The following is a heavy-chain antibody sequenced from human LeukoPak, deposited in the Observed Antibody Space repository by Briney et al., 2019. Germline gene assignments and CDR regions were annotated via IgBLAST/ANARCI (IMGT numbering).Heavy chain of an antibody. CDR3: AREHYYGSGSHDAFDI. D-gene: IGHD3-10*01. CDR2: IYYSGST. Sequence: SETLSLTCTVSGVSISSYYWSWVRQPPGKGLEWVGYIYYSGSTNYNPSLKSQVTISVATSKNQFSLKLSSVTAADTAVYYCAREHYYGSGSHDAFDIWGQGTMVTVSS. V-gene: IGHV4-59*01. CDR1: GVSISSYY. J-gene: IGHJ3*02.